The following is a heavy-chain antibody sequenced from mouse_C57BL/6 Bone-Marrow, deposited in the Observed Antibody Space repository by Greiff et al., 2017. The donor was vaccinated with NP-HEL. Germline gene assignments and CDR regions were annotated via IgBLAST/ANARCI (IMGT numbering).Heavy chain of an antibody. CDR2: IRNKANNHAT. D-gene: IGHD1-1*01. CDR1: GFTFSDAW. Sequence: EVQRVESGGGLVQPGGSMKLSCAASGFTFSDAWMDWVRQSPEKGLEWVAEIRNKANNHATYYAESVKGRFTIHNDDSKSSGYLQMNSLRAEDTGIYYCTPLYYGAWFAYWGQGTLVTVSA. J-gene: IGHJ3*01. CDR3: TPLYYGAWFAY. V-gene: IGHV6-6*01.